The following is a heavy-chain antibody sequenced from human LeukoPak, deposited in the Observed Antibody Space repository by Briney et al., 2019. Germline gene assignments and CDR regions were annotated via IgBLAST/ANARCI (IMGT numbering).Heavy chain of an antibody. CDR2: IYLSGTT. Sequence: KPSETLSLTCTVSGYSISSGYYWGWIRQPPGQGLEWIGIIYLSGTTYYNPSLKSRVTISVDTSKNQFSLKLSSVTAADTAVYYCARSGSNGWYLDFDSWGQGTLVTVSS. J-gene: IGHJ4*02. CDR1: GYSISSGYY. D-gene: IGHD6-19*01. V-gene: IGHV4-38-2*02. CDR3: ARSGSNGWYLDFDS.